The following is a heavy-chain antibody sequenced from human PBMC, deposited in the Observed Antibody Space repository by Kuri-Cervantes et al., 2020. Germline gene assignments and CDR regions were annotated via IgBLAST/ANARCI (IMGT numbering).Heavy chain of an antibody. CDR2: IWYDGSNK. V-gene: IGHV3-33*08. Sequence: GGSLRLSCAASGFTFSSYGMHWVRQAPGKGLEWVAVIWYDGSNKYYADSVKGRFTISRDNSKNTLYLQMNSLRAEDTAVYYCARNLRNGVVPAAIRGGYYYGMDVWGQGTTVTDSS. CDR3: ARNLRNGVVPAAIRGGYYYGMDV. J-gene: IGHJ6*02. D-gene: IGHD2-2*02. CDR1: GFTFSSYG.